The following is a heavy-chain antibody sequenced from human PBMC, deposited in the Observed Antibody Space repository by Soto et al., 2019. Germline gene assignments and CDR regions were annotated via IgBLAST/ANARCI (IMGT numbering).Heavy chain of an antibody. CDR3: AMGSGSYFPYYYGMDV. J-gene: IGHJ6*02. Sequence: VKVSCKASGGTFSSYAISWVRQAPGQGLEWMGGIIPIFGTANYAQKFQGRVTITADESTSTAYMELSSLRSEDTAVYYCAMGSGSYFPYYYGMDVWGQGTTVTVSS. V-gene: IGHV1-69*13. CDR1: GGTFSSYA. CDR2: IIPIFGTA. D-gene: IGHD1-26*01.